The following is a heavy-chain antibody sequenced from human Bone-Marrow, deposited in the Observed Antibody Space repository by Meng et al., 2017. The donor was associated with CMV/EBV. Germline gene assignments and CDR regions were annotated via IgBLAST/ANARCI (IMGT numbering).Heavy chain of an antibody. V-gene: IGHV2-70*20. D-gene: IGHD6-13*01. CDR3: ARGKPGIAAAGIYDY. Sequence: SGPTLVKPTQTLTLTCTFSGFSLGTSGMCVSWVRQPPGKALEWLALIDWDDDKYYSTSLKTRLTISKDTSKNQVVLTMTNMDPVDTATYYCARGKPGIAAAGIYDYWGQGTLVTVSS. CDR1: GFSLGTSGMC. CDR2: IDWDDDK. J-gene: IGHJ4*02.